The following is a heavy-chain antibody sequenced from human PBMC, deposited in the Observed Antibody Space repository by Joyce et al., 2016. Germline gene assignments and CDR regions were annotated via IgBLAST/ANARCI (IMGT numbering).Heavy chain of an antibody. J-gene: IGHJ1*01. V-gene: IGHV3-30*18. D-gene: IGHD1-1*01. Sequence: QVQLVESGGGVVQPGRSLRLSCAASGLTLSNYGVHWVRQAPGKGLGWVAVISHDAERQFYGESSKGRFTISRDKYKNTLDLQMNSLRVEDTAVYYCAKGALADQLLPPADLWGQGTLVTVSS. CDR2: ISHDAERQ. CDR3: AKGALADQLLPPADL. CDR1: GLTLSNYG.